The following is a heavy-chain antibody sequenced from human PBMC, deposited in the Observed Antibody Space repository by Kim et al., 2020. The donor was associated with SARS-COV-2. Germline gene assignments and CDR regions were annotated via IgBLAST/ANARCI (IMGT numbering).Heavy chain of an antibody. J-gene: IGHJ4*02. Sequence: PPLRSRVTIAADPSKNQFSLKLSSVTAADTAVYYCARPLPQLLRGPLDYWGQGTLVTVSS. D-gene: IGHD1-1*01. V-gene: IGHV4-39*01. CDR3: ARPLPQLLRGPLDY.